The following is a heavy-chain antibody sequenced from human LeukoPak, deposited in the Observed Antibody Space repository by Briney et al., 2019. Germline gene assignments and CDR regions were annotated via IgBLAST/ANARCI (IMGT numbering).Heavy chain of an antibody. V-gene: IGHV3-30-3*01. J-gene: IGHJ3*01. Sequence: GRPLRLSCAASGFTYSRYAMHGVRQAPGKGLEGVAVISYDGSNKYYADSVKGRFTISRDNSKNTLYLQMNSLRAEDTAVYYCARGKGSSSWYGPFNYWGQGTMVTVSS. CDR1: GFTYSRYA. D-gene: IGHD6-13*01. CDR3: ARGKGSSSWYGPFNY. CDR2: ISYDGSNK.